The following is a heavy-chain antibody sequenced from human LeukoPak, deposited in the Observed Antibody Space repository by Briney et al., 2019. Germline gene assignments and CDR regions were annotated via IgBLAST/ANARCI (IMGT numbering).Heavy chain of an antibody. Sequence: GSLRLSCITSGFTFGDYAMSWFRQAPGKGLEWVGFIRSKAYGGTTEYAASVKGRFTISRDDSKSIAYLQMNSLNSEDTAVYYCTRGKGDQGWYWGQGTLVTVSS. V-gene: IGHV3-49*03. CDR1: GFTFGDYA. CDR2: IRSKAYGGTT. J-gene: IGHJ4*02. CDR3: TRGKGDQGWY. D-gene: IGHD2-15*01.